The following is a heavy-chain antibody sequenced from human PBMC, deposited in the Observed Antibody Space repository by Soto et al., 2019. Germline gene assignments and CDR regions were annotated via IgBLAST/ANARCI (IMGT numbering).Heavy chain of an antibody. CDR3: ATLDPYGSGRYGNYYGMDV. CDR1: GYSFTSYW. Sequence: PGESLKISCKGSGYSFTSYWIGWVRQMPGKGLEWMGIIYPGDSDTRYSPSFQGQVTISADKSISTAYLQWSSLKASDTAMYYCATLDPYGSGRYGNYYGMDVWGQGTTVTVSS. V-gene: IGHV5-51*01. CDR2: IYPGDSDT. J-gene: IGHJ6*02. D-gene: IGHD3-10*01.